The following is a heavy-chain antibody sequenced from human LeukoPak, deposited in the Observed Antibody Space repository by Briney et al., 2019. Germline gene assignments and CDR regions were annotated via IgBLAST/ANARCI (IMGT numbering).Heavy chain of an antibody. V-gene: IGHV1-69*13. CDR3: AREARGGSTYFDK. CDR1: GGTFSSYA. D-gene: IGHD1-26*01. CDR2: IIPIFGTA. Sequence: SVKVSCKASGGTFSSYAISWVRQAPGQGLEWMGGIIPIFGTANYAQKFQGRVTITADESTSTAYMELSSLRSEDTAVYYCAREARGGSTYFDKWGQGTLVTVSS. J-gene: IGHJ4*02.